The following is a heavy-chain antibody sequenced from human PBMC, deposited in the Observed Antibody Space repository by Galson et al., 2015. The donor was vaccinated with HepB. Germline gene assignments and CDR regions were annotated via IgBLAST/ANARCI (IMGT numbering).Heavy chain of an antibody. D-gene: IGHD1-20*01. CDR1: GYTFTTYA. Sequence: SVKVSCKASGYTFTTYAIHWVRQAPGQGLEWMGWITADNGNTKYSQNFQGRLTIARDTSANTAYMELSSLRSEDTAVYYCLRSRIIGTIGGDYWGQGTLVTVSS. CDR3: LRSRIIGTIGGDY. V-gene: IGHV1-3*01. J-gene: IGHJ4*02. CDR2: ITADNGNT.